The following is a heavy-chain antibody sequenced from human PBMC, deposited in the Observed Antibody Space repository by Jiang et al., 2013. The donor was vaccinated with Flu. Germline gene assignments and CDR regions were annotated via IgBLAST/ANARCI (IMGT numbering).Heavy chain of an antibody. CDR1: GGSLSRYY. CDR2: IYYSGST. V-gene: IGHV4-59*08. Sequence: PGLVKPSETLSLTCTVSGGSLSRYYWSWIRQPPGKGLEWIGYIYYSGSTNYNPSLKSRVTISVDTSKNQFSLKLSSVTAADTAVYYCARRKLSYDSSGYPSGAFDIWGQGTMVTVSS. D-gene: IGHD3-22*01. J-gene: IGHJ3*02. CDR3: ARRKLSYDSSGYPSGAFDI.